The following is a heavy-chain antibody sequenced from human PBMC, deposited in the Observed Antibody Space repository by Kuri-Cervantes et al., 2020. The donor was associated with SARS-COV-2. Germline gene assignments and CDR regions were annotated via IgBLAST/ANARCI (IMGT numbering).Heavy chain of an antibody. V-gene: IGHV7-4-1*02. D-gene: IGHD6-13*01. CDR2: INTNTGNP. CDR1: GYTFTSYA. Sequence: ASVKVSCKASGYTFTSYAMHWVRQAPGQRLEWMGWINTNTGNPTYAQGFTGRFVFSLDTSVSTAYLQISSLKAEDTAVYYCASSGGAAAGTGTDYYYYYYGMDVWGQGTTVTVSS. CDR3: ASSGGAAAGTGTDYYYYYYGMDV. J-gene: IGHJ6*02.